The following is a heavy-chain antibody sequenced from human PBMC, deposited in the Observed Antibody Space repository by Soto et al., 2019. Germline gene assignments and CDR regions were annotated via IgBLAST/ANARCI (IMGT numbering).Heavy chain of an antibody. CDR1: GGSCGDFY. CDR2: ISDSGSA. CDR3: ARVAYYFNSGRYDY. Sequence: SETMCLTCGVAGGSCGDFYWSWISIPPGKGLEWIGEISDSGSANFNPSLTGRVTISLDTSKNQFSLKLSSVTAADTAMYYCARVAYYFNSGRYDYWGQGTQVTVSS. V-gene: IGHV4-34*01. D-gene: IGHD3-10*01. J-gene: IGHJ4*02.